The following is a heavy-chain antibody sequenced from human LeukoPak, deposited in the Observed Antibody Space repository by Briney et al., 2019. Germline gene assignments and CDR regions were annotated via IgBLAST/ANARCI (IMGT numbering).Heavy chain of an antibody. D-gene: IGHD6-13*01. J-gene: IGHJ6*02. Sequence: GGSLRLSCAASGFTFRSYEMNWVRQAPGKGLEWVSYISSSGSTIYYADSVKGRFTISRDNAKNSLYLQMNSLRAEDTAVYYCARVVADYYYYGMDVWGQGTTVTVSS. CDR1: GFTFRSYE. CDR3: ARVVADYYYYGMDV. V-gene: IGHV3-48*03. CDR2: ISSSGSTI.